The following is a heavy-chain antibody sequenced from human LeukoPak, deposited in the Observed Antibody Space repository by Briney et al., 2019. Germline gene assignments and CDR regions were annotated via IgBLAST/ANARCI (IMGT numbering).Heavy chain of an antibody. V-gene: IGHV1-69*13. CDR2: IIPIFGTA. CDR1: GGTFSSYA. Sequence: SVKVSCKASGGTFSSYAISWVRQAPGQGLEWLGGIIPIFGTANYAQKFQGRVTITADESTSTAYMELSSLRSEDTAVYYCARVENWDTTNYYYGMDVWGQGTTVTVSS. J-gene: IGHJ6*02. D-gene: IGHD1/OR15-1a*01. CDR3: ARVENWDTTNYYYGMDV.